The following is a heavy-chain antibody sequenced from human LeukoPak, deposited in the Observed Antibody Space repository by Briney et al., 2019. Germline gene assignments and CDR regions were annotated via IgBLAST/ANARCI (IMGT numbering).Heavy chain of an antibody. CDR2: KSHDGSNK. J-gene: IGHJ4*02. V-gene: IGHV3-30-3*01. CDR1: GFTFSSYA. D-gene: IGHD3-22*01. Sequence: GGSLRLSCAASGFTFSSYAMHWVRQAPGKGLEWVAVKSHDGSNKYYADSVKGRFTISRDNSKNTLYLQMNSLRAEDTAVYYCARDGDTYYYDSSGYLYWGQGTLVTVSS. CDR3: ARDGDTYYYDSSGYLY.